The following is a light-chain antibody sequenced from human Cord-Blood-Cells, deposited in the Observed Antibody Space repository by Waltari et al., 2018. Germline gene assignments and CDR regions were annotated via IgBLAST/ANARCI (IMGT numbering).Light chain of an antibody. CDR3: CSYAGSYPYV. CDR1: SSAVGGYTY. V-gene: IGLV2-11*01. J-gene: IGLJ1*01. CDR2: DVS. Sequence: QSALTQPRSVSGSPGQSVTISCTRTSSAVGGYTYVSWYQQHPGKAPKLMIYDVSKRPSGVPDRFSGSKSGNTASLTISGLQAEDEADYYCCSYAGSYPYVFGTGTKVTVL.